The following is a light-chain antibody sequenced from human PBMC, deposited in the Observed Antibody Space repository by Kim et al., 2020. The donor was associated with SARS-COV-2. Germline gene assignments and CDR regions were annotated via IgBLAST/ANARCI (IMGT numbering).Light chain of an antibody. V-gene: IGLV2-8*01. CDR3: SSYAGSNDLD. CDR1: SSDVGRYNY. Sequence: QSALTQPPSASGSPGQSVDISCTGTSSDVGRYNYVSWYQHHPGKAPKLMIYDVTKRPTGVPDRFSGSKSGNTASLTVSGLQAEDEADYYCSSYAGSNDLDFGGGTQLTVL. CDR2: DVT. J-gene: IGLJ2*01.